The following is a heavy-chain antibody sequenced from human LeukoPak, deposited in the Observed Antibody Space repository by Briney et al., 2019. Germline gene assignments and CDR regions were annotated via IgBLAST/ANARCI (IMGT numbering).Heavy chain of an antibody. CDR3: ARSVTYYDFWSGSY. CDR1: GFNFSSYS. Sequence: GGSLRLSCAASGFNFSSYSMNWVRQAPGKGLEWVSSISSSSSYIYYADSVKGRFTISRDNAKNSLYLQMNSLRAEDTAVYYCARSVTYYDFWSGSYWGQGTLVTVSS. CDR2: ISSSSSYI. V-gene: IGHV3-21*01. D-gene: IGHD3-3*01. J-gene: IGHJ4*02.